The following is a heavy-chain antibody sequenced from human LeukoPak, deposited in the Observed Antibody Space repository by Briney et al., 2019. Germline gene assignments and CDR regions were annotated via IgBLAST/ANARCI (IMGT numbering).Heavy chain of an antibody. CDR3: ARDKEWYSSGWYWFDP. Sequence: ASVKVSCKASGNSISNYAVSWVRQAPGQGLEWMGGIIPIFGTADYAQKFQGRVTITADESTSTAYMELSSLRSEDTAVYYCARDKEWYSSGWYWFDPWGQGTLVTVSS. J-gene: IGHJ5*02. CDR1: GNSISNYA. CDR2: IIPIFGTA. V-gene: IGHV1-69*13. D-gene: IGHD6-19*01.